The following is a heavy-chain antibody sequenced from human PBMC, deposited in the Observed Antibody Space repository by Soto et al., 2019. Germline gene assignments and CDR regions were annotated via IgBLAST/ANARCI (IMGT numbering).Heavy chain of an antibody. CDR1: GYTFTNYY. Sequence: GASVKVSCKASGYTFTNYYMHWVRQAPGQGLEWMGKINPSDGSTSDAQRFQGRVTMTTDTSTSTVYMDLSNLRSDDTAVYYCARDTMSWYLLDFWGQGTLVTVSS. CDR3: ARDTMSWYLLDF. V-gene: IGHV1-46*01. CDR2: INPSDGST. D-gene: IGHD6-13*01. J-gene: IGHJ4*02.